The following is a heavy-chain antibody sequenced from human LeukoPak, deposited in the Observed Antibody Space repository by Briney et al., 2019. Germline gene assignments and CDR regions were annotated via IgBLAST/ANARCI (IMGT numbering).Heavy chain of an antibody. V-gene: IGHV4-59*01. CDR2: IYYSGTT. J-gene: IGHJ4*02. CDR1: GGSIRSYY. Sequence: SETLSLTCSVSGGSIRSYYWSWIRQPPGKGLEWIGYIYYSGTTHYNPSLESRVTISVDTSKNQFSLKLSSVTAADTAVYYCARGSPTPDYWGQGTLVTVSS. CDR3: ARGSPTPDY. D-gene: IGHD1-26*01.